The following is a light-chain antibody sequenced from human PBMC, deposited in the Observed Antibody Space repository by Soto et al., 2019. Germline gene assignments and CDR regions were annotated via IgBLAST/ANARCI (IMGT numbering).Light chain of an antibody. CDR2: DAS. CDR3: QQYNSYPIT. V-gene: IGKV1-5*01. CDR1: QSISSW. J-gene: IGKJ5*01. Sequence: DIQMTQSPSTLSASVGDRVTITCRASQSISSWLARYQQKPGKAPKLLIYDASNLESGVPPRFSGSGSGTEFTLTISSLQPDDFATYYCQQYNSYPITFGQGTRLEIK.